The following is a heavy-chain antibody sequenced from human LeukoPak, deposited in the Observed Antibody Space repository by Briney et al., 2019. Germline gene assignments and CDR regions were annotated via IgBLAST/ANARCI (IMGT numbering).Heavy chain of an antibody. CDR3: AICSSTWDWFDP. J-gene: IGHJ5*02. V-gene: IGHV4-39*01. CDR1: GGSISSSSYY. D-gene: IGHD6-13*01. Sequence: SETLSLTCTVSGGSISSSSYYWGWIRQPPGKGLEWIGSIYYSGSTYYNPSLKSRVTISVDTSKNQFSLKLSSVTAADTAVYYCAICSSTWDWFDPWGQGTLVTVSS. CDR2: IYYSGST.